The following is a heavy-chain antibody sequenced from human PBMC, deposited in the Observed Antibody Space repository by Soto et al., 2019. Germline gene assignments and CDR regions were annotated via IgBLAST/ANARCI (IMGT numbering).Heavy chain of an antibody. V-gene: IGHV1-69*13. CDR1: RKTFSSYA. CDR2: IIPIFGTA. Sequence: SVKLSSPASRKTFSSYAISWVRQAPGQGLEWMGGIIPIFGTANYAQKVQVTVPITADECTSTTYMELSSLRSEDTAVYCCARLAAVPWGQGTLVTVSS. D-gene: IGHD6-25*01. CDR3: ARLAAVP. J-gene: IGHJ5*02.